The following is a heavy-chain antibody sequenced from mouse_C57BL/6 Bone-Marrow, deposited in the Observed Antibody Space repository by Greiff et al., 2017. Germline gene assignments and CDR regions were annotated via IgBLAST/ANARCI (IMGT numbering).Heavy chain of an antibody. CDR3: ARSAGVTTVVAPDY. D-gene: IGHD1-1*01. V-gene: IGHV1-64*01. CDR1: GYTFTSYW. J-gene: IGHJ2*01. Sequence: QVQLQQPGAELVKPGASVKLSCKASGYTFTSYWMHWVKQRPGQGLEWIGMIHPNSGSTNYNEKFKSKATLTVDKSSSTAYMQLSSLTSEDSAVYYCARSAGVTTVVAPDYWGQGTTPTVSS. CDR2: IHPNSGST.